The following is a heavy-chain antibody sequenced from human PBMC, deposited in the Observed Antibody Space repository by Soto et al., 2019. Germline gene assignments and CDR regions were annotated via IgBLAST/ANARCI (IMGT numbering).Heavy chain of an antibody. D-gene: IGHD6-13*01. V-gene: IGHV1-18*01. CDR1: GYSFTSYG. CDR2: ISAYNGNK. J-gene: IGHJ4*02. CDR3: ARDLGQQLVDY. Sequence: ASVKVSCKASGYSFTSYGISWVRQAPGQGLEWMGWISAYNGNKKYAQKLQGRVTMTTDTSRSTAYMELRSLRSDDTAVYYCARDLGQQLVDYWGQGTLVTVSS.